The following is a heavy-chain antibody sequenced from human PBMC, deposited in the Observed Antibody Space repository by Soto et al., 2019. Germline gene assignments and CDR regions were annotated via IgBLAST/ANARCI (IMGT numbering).Heavy chain of an antibody. V-gene: IGHV1-18*01. CDR3: AREDDCSGGSCYFDY. CDR2: ISAYNGNT. J-gene: IGHJ4*02. CDR1: GYTFTSYG. D-gene: IGHD2-15*01. Sequence: QVQLVQSGAEVKKPGASVKVSCKASGYTFTSYGISWVRQAPGQGLEWMGWISAYNGNTNYAQKLQGRVTMTTDTAXXTAYMELRSLRSDDTAVYYCAREDDCSGGSCYFDYWGQGTLVTVSS.